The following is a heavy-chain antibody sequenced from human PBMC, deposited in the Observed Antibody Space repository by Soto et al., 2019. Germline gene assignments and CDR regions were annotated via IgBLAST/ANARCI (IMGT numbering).Heavy chain of an antibody. CDR1: GGSISSSSYY. CDR2: IYYSGCT. Sequence: LETLSLTCTVSGGSISSSSYYWGWIRQPLGKGLEWIGRIYYSGCTYYNPSLKSRVTISVDRSKNQFSLKLSSVTAADSAVYCCARHFMGVPYRWGQGALVTVAS. J-gene: IGHJ4*02. CDR3: ARHFMGVPYR. D-gene: IGHD1-26*01. V-gene: IGHV4-39*01.